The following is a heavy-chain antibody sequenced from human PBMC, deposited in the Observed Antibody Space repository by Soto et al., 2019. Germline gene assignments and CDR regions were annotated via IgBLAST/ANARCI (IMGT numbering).Heavy chain of an antibody. J-gene: IGHJ6*02. CDR3: ARAQSSDIVVVPAADYYYGMDV. CDR2: INPNSGGT. Sequence: ASVKVSCKASGYTFTGYYMQWVRQAPGQGLEWMGWINPNSGGTNYAQKFQGWVTMTRDTSISTAYMELSRLRSDDTAVYYCARAQSSDIVVVPAADYYYGMDVWGQGTTVTVSS. D-gene: IGHD2-2*01. CDR1: GYTFTGYY. V-gene: IGHV1-2*04.